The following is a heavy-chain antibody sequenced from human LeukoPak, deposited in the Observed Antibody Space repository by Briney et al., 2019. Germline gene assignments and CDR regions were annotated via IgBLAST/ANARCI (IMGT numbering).Heavy chain of an antibody. CDR1: GYSISSGYY. J-gene: IGHJ4*02. D-gene: IGHD6-25*01. Sequence: PSETLSLTCTVSGYSISSGYYWGWIRQPPGKGLEWIGSIYHSGSTYYNPSLKSRVTISVDTSKNQFSLKLSSVTAADTAVYYCARGIGSPLYYFDYWGQGTLVTGSS. CDR3: ARGIGSPLYYFDY. V-gene: IGHV4-38-2*02. CDR2: IYHSGST.